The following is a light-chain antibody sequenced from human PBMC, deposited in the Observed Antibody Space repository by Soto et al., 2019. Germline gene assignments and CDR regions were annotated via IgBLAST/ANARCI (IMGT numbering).Light chain of an antibody. V-gene: IGLV2-14*03. J-gene: IGLJ1*01. CDR3: SSYTSSSTRV. Sequence: QSALTQPASVSWSPGQSITISCTGTSRDVGGYKYVSWYQQHPGKAPKLMIYDIRNRPSGISNRFSGSKSGNTASLTISGLQAEDEADYKCSSYTSSSTRVFGTGTKVTVL. CDR1: SRDVGGYKY. CDR2: DIR.